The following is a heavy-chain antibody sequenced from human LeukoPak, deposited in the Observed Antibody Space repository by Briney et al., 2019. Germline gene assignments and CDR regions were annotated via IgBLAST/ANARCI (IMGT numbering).Heavy chain of an antibody. V-gene: IGHV4-34*01. CDR3: ARVWVRGVINFDP. D-gene: IGHD3-10*01. Sequence: PSETLSLTCAVYGGSFSGYYWSWIRQPPGKGLEWIGEINHSGSTNYNPSLKSRVTISVDTSKNQFSLKLSSVTAADTAVYYCARVWVRGVINFDPWGQGTLVTVSS. CDR1: GGSFSGYY. J-gene: IGHJ5*02. CDR2: INHSGST.